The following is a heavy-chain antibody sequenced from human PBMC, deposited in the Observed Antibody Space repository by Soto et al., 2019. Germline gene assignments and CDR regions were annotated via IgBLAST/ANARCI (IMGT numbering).Heavy chain of an antibody. J-gene: IGHJ4*02. D-gene: IGHD4-17*01. CDR1: GFTFSSCA. CDR3: AKGTPVNGDYALDY. CDR2: IAYDGNNK. V-gene: IGHV3-30*18. Sequence: GGSLRRSCAASGFTFSSCAMHLVREAPGKGLEWVALIAYDGNNKYFEDSVKGRFTISRDNSKDTVYLQMDSLRPEDTAVYYCAKGTPVNGDYALDYWGQGSLVTVSS.